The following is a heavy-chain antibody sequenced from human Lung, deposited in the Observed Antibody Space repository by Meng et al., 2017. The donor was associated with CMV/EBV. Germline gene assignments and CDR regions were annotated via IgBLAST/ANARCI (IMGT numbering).Heavy chain of an antibody. Sequence: GGSXRLXCAASGFTFNNYAMHWVRQAPGKGLEWVTVISYDGNNKYYADSVKGRFTISRDNSKNTLYLQVNSLRAEDTAVYYCARVLRPLPDHYYGMDVWGQGTXVTVSS. CDR1: GFTFNNYA. CDR3: ARVLRPLPDHYYGMDV. J-gene: IGHJ6*02. V-gene: IGHV3-30-3*01. D-gene: IGHD2-2*01. CDR2: ISYDGNNK.